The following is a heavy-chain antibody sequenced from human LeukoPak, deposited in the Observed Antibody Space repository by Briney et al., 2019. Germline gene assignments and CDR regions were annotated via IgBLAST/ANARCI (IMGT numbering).Heavy chain of an antibody. CDR2: INPNSGGT. CDR1: GYTFTSYY. J-gene: IGHJ5*02. D-gene: IGHD3-10*01. V-gene: IGHV1-2*06. CDR3: ARDYGSETFDP. Sequence: ASVKVSCKDSGYTFTSYYMHWVRQAPGQGLEWMGRINPNSGGTNHAQKFQGRVTMTRDTSISTAYMELSRLRSDDTAVYYCARDYGSETFDPWGQGTLVTVSS.